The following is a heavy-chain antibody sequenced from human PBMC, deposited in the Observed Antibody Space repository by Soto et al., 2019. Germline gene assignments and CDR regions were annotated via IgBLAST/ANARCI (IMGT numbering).Heavy chain of an antibody. Sequence: GGSLRLSCAASGFMFSRSGMTWVRQAPGMRLESVAGIGGSGRNTYYADSVKGRFTISRDNSKNTLYLQMNSLRAEDTAVYYCAKRRGGTTGTTAYFDYWGQGTLVTVSS. V-gene: IGHV3-23*01. CDR2: IGGSGRNT. D-gene: IGHD1-1*01. J-gene: IGHJ4*02. CDR1: GFMFSRSG. CDR3: AKRRGGTTGTTAYFDY.